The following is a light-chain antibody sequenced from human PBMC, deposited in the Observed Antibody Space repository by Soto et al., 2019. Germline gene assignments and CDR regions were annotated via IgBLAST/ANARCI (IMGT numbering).Light chain of an antibody. CDR1: NIAGKS. CDR2: YDS. J-gene: IGLJ1*01. V-gene: IGLV3-21*04. CDR3: QVWDSRGDRYV. Sequence: SSELTQPPSVSVAPGQTARITCGGNNIAGKSVHWFQQRPGQAPVLVMSYDSDRATGIPERFSGSNSGNTATLTITGVDAGDEADYYCQVWDSRGDRYVFGAGTKVTVL.